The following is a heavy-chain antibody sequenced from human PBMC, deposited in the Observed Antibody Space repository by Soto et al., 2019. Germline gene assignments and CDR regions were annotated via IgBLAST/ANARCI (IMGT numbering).Heavy chain of an antibody. V-gene: IGHV3-21*01. J-gene: IGHJ5*02. CDR1: GFTFSSYS. CDR3: ARSGSGSYYPHNWFDP. Sequence: GGSLRLSCAASGFTFSSYSLNWVRQAPGKGLEWVSSISSSTSYIYYADSVKGRFTISRDNAENSLYLQMNSLRAEDTAVYYCARSGSGSYYPHNWFDPWGQGTLVTVSS. CDR2: ISSSTSYI. D-gene: IGHD3-10*01.